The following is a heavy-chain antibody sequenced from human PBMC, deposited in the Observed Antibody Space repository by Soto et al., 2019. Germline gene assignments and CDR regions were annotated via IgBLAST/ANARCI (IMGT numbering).Heavy chain of an antibody. J-gene: IGHJ4*02. V-gene: IGHV4-31*03. D-gene: IGHD6-13*01. Sequence: SETLSLTCTVSGGSISSGGYYWSWIRQHPGKGLEWIGYIYYSGSTYYNPSLKSRVTISVDTSKNQFSLKLSSVTAADTAVYYCARVKQQLVRGFDYWGQGTLVTVSS. CDR1: GGSISSGGYY. CDR3: ARVKQQLVRGFDY. CDR2: IYYSGST.